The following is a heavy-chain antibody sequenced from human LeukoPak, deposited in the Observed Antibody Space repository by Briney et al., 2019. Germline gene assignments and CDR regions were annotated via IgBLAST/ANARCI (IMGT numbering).Heavy chain of an antibody. V-gene: IGHV1-69*04. CDR2: IIPILGIA. J-gene: IGHJ4*02. Sequence: SVKVSCKASGGTFSSYTISWVRQAPGQGLEWMGRIIPILGIANYAQEFQGRVTITADKSTSTAYMELSSLRSEDTAVYYCAREVRGGIAAYYFDYWGQGTLVTVSS. CDR1: GGTFSSYT. D-gene: IGHD6-25*01. CDR3: AREVRGGIAAYYFDY.